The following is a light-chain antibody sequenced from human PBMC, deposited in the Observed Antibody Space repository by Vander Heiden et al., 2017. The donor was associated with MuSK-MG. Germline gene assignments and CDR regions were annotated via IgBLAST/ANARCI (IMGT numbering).Light chain of an antibody. V-gene: IGLV2-8*01. CDR2: EVI. CDR3: SSYAGNNNLI. CDR1: SRDVGGYNF. J-gene: IGLJ2*01. Sequence: QSALTQPPPASGSPAQAFTISCTGTSRDVGGYNFVSWYQQYPGKGPKLMIYEVIKRPSGVPGRFSGSKSGNTASLTVSGLQAEDEADYYCSSYAGNNNLIFGGGTKLTVL.